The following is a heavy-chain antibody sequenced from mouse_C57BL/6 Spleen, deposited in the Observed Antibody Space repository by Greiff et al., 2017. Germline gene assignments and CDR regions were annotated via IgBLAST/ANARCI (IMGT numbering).Heavy chain of an antibody. V-gene: IGHV14-4*01. Sequence: EVQLQQSGAELVRPGASVKLSCTASGFNIKDDYMHWVKQRPEQGLEWIGWIDPENGDTEYASKFQGKATITADTSSNTAYLQLSSLTSEDTAVYYCTTSRMGSRWDWYFDVWGTGTTVTVSS. J-gene: IGHJ1*03. CDR3: TTSRMGSRWDWYFDV. CDR1: GFNIKDDY. CDR2: IDPENGDT. D-gene: IGHD1-1*01.